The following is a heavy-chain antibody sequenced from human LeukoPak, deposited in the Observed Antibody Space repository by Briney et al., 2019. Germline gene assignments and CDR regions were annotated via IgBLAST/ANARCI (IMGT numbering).Heavy chain of an antibody. CDR2: IYYSGST. CDR1: GGSISSRTYY. J-gene: IGHJ4*02. D-gene: IGHD5-24*01. Sequence: SETLSLTCSVSGGSISSRTYYWGWIRQAPGKGLEWIGSIYYSGSTYYNPSLKSRVTISVDTSKNQFSLKLSSVTAADTAVYYCARGNSYKPFDYWGQGTLVTVSS. V-gene: IGHV4-39*07. CDR3: ARGNSYKPFDY.